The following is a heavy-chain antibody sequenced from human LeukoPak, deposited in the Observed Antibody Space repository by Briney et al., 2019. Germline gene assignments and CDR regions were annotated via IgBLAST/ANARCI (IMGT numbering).Heavy chain of an antibody. CDR2: INPGNGNT. CDR3: AKETTVIVVASSFFDY. CDR1: GYTFTNYG. Sequence: GASVKVSCKASGYTFTNYGIHWLRQAPGQRPDWLGWINPGNGNTRYSQTFQGRVTFTRGTSATTAYMELSNLRSEDPAMYYCAKETTVIVVASSFFDYWGPGTLVPVPS. J-gene: IGHJ4*02. D-gene: IGHD2-15*01. V-gene: IGHV1-3*01.